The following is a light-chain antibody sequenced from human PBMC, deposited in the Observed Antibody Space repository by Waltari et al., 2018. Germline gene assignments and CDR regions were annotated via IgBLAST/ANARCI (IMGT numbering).Light chain of an antibody. J-gene: IGKJ4*01. CDR1: QGISSY. CDR2: AAS. Sequence: TCRASQGISSYLAWYQQKPGKAPKLLIYAASTLQSGVPSRFSGSGSGTDFTLTISCLQSEDFATYYCLQYYSFPVTFGGGTTVEIK. V-gene: IGKV1-8*01. CDR3: LQYYSFPVT.